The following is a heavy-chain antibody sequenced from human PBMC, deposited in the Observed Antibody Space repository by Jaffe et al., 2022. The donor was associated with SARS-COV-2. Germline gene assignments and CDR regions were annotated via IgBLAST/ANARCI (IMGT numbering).Heavy chain of an antibody. CDR1: GYSFTTYW. V-gene: IGHV5-51*01. CDR2: VYPGDSGT. CDR3: ARHGIVGSTSSALDI. Sequence: EVQLVQSGSEVKKPGESLKISCKASGYSFTTYWIGWVRQMPGKGLEWMGIVYPGDSGTRYSPSFQGQVTISADRSISTAYLQWGSLRASDTAVYFCARHGIVGSTSSALDIWGPGTTVTVSS. D-gene: IGHD1-26*01. J-gene: IGHJ3*02.